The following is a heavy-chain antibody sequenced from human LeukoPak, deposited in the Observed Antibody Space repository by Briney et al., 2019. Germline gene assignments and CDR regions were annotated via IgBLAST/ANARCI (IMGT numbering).Heavy chain of an antibody. CDR3: ARVADFWSGYYGGDYYYYMDV. J-gene: IGHJ6*03. CDR1: GGSISSGSYY. V-gene: IGHV4-61*02. Sequence: PSGTLSLTCAVSGGSISSGSYYWSWIRQPAGKGLEWIGRIYTSGSTNYNPSLKSRVTISVDTSKNQFSLKLSSVTAADTAVYYCARVADFWSGYYGGDYYYYMDVWGKGTTVTVSS. CDR2: IYTSGST. D-gene: IGHD3-3*01.